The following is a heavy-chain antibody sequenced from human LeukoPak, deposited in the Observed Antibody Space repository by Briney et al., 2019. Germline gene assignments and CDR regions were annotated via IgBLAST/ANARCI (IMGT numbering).Heavy chain of an antibody. D-gene: IGHD5-18*01. CDR1: GYTFTSYY. V-gene: IGHV1-46*01. CDR3: ARESRGRYSYGKTYDY. J-gene: IGHJ4*02. Sequence: ASVKVSFKASGYTFTSYYMHWVRQAPGQGLEWMGIINPSGGSTSYAQKFQGRVTMTRDTSTSTVYMELSSLRSEDTAVYYCARESRGRYSYGKTYDYWGQGTLVTVSS. CDR2: INPSGGST.